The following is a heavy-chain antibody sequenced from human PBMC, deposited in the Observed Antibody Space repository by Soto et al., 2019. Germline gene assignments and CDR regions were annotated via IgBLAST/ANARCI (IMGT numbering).Heavy chain of an antibody. V-gene: IGHV3-30*18. CDR3: AKDQRPPDYGDTDWYMDV. CDR2: ISYDGSNK. J-gene: IGHJ6*03. Sequence: QVQLVESGGGVVQPGRSLRLSCAASGFTFSSYGMHWVRQAPGKGLEWVAVISYDGSNKYYADSVKGGFTISRDNSKNTLYLQMNSLRAEDTAVYYCAKDQRPPDYGDTDWYMDVWGKGTTVTVSS. D-gene: IGHD4-17*01. CDR1: GFTFSSYG.